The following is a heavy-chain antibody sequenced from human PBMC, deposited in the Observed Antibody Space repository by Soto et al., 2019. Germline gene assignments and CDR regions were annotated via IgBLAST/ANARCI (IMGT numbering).Heavy chain of an antibody. Sequence: SETLSPPFAVYCGAFCGYYWGWVRPPPGKGGGRDGEINHSGSTNYNPSLKSRVTISVDTSKNQFSLKLSSVTAADTAVYYCARKRNRVRDFWSGYADYGMDVWGQGTTVTVSS. CDR1: CGAFCGYY. CDR3: ARKRNRVRDFWSGYADYGMDV. V-gene: IGHV4-34*01. D-gene: IGHD3-3*01. J-gene: IGHJ6*02. CDR2: INHSGST.